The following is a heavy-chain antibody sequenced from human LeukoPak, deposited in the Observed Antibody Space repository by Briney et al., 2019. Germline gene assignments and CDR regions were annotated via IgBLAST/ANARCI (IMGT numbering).Heavy chain of an antibody. Sequence: GSLRLSYAASGFTFSSYAMSWVRQAPGKGLEWFAAISGGSGSDTYYADAVKGRFTISRDNSKPTLYLEMNTLRAEDTAVYYCAKGSSSGRPYFFDYWGQGTLVTVSS. J-gene: IGHJ4*02. CDR1: GFTFSSYA. CDR3: AKGSSSGRPYFFDY. D-gene: IGHD3-10*01. V-gene: IGHV3-23*01. CDR2: ISGGSGSDT.